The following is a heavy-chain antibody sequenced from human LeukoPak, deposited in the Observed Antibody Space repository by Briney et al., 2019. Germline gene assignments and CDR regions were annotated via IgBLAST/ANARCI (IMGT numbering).Heavy chain of an antibody. CDR3: ARVGDSSGPKPYYFDY. V-gene: IGHV4-34*01. Sequence: SETLSLTCAVYGGSFSGYYWSWIRQPPGKGLEWIGEINHSGSTNYNPSLKSRVTISVDTSKNQFSLKLSSVTAADTAVYYCARVGDSSGPKPYYFDYWGQETLVTVSS. CDR2: INHSGST. CDR1: GGSFSGYY. D-gene: IGHD3-22*01. J-gene: IGHJ4*02.